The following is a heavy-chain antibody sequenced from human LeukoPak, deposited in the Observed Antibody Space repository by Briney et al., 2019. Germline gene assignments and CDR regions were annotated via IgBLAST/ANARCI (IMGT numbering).Heavy chain of an antibody. Sequence: GESLKISCKGSGYSFTSYWIGWVRPMPGKGLEWMGIIYPGDSDTRYSPSFQGQVTISADKSISTAYLQWSSLKASDTAMYYCARPHGSGSYYGDAFDIWGQGTMVTVSS. V-gene: IGHV5-51*01. CDR1: GYSFTSYW. CDR2: IYPGDSDT. J-gene: IGHJ3*02. D-gene: IGHD3-10*01. CDR3: ARPHGSGSYYGDAFDI.